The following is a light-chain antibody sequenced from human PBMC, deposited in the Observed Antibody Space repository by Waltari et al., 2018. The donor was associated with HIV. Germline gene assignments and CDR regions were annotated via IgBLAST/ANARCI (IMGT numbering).Light chain of an antibody. V-gene: IGLV2-23*02. CDR1: SSDIGGCNY. CDR3: CSYAGSRTWV. J-gene: IGLJ3*02. Sequence: QSALTQPASVPGSPGQSITISCTCTSSDIGGCNYVSWYQQHPGKAPKLMIYDVSKRPSGVSNRFSGSKSGNTASLTISGLQAEDETDYYCCSYAGSRTWVFGGGTKLTVL. CDR2: DVS.